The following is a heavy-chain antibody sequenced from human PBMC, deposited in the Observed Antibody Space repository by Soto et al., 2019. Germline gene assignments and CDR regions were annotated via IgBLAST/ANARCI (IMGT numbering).Heavy chain of an antibody. CDR3: ASIGYCISTSCRGAYYYYYGMDV. V-gene: IGHV1-69*12. CDR2: IIPIFGTA. CDR1: GGTFSSYA. D-gene: IGHD2-2*01. J-gene: IGHJ6*02. Sequence: QVQLVQSGAEVKKPGSSVKVSCKASGGTFSSYAISWVRQAPGQGLEWMGGIIPIFGTANYAQKFQGRVTITADESTSTAYMELSSLRSEDTAVYYCASIGYCISTSCRGAYYYYYGMDVWGQGTTVTVSS.